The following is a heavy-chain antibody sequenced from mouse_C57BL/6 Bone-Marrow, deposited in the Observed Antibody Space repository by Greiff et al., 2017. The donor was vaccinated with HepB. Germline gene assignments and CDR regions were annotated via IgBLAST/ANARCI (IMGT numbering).Heavy chain of an antibody. D-gene: IGHD1-1*01. CDR1: GYTFTSYW. CDR3: ALRRDMDV. J-gene: IGHJ4*01. Sequence: QVQLQQPGAELVMPGASVKLSCKASGYTFTSYWMHWVKQRPGQGLEWIGEIYPSDSYTNYNQKFKGKSTLTVDKSSSTPYIQLSSLTSEDSAVYYCALRRDMDVWGQGTSVTVSS. V-gene: IGHV1-69*01. CDR2: IYPSDSYT.